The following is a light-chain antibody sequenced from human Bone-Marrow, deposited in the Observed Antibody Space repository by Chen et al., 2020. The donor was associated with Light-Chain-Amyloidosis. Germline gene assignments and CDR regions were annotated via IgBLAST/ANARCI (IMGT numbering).Light chain of an antibody. J-gene: IGKJ1*01. CDR1: QSVLYSSNNKNY. CDR3: QQYYSTPRT. CDR2: WAS. Sequence: DIVMTQSPDSLAVSLGERATINCKSSQSVLYSSNNKNYLAWYQQEPGQPPKLVIYWASTRESGVADRFSGSGSGTDFTLTICSLQAEDVAVYYCQQYYSTPRTFGQGTKVEIK. V-gene: IGKV4-1*01.